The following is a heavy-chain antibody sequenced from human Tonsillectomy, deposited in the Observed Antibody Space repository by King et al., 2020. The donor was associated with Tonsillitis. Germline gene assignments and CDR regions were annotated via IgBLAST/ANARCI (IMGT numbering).Heavy chain of an antibody. CDR2: ISWNSGSI. CDR1: GFIFDDYA. D-gene: IGHD6-6*01. Sequence: EVQLVESGGDSVQPGRSLRLSCAASGFIFDDYAMHWVRQAPGKGLEWVSGISWNSGSIDYADSVKGRFTISRDNAKNSLYLQMNNLRAEDTAFYYCAKVGLFVHSSSSAGGPCDYWGQGALVTV. CDR3: AKVGLFVHSSSSAGGPCDY. J-gene: IGHJ4*02. V-gene: IGHV3-9*01.